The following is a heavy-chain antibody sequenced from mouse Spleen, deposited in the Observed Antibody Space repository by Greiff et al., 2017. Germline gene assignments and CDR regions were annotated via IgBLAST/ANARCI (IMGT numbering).Heavy chain of an antibody. Sequence: EVKLMESGGGLVKPGGSLKLSCAVSGFTFSSYAMSWVRQTPEKRLEWVATISSGGSYTYYPDSVKGRFTISRDNAKNTLYLQMSSLRSEDTAMYYCARLNYDYDDYWGQGTTLTVSS. V-gene: IGHV5-9-1*01. CDR3: ARLNYDYDDY. CDR2: ISSGGSYT. J-gene: IGHJ2*01. D-gene: IGHD2-4*01. CDR1: GFTFSSYA.